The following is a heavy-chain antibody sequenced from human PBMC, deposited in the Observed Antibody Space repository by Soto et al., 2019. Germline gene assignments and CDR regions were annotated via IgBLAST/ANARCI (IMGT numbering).Heavy chain of an antibody. CDR1: GFTFSSYG. Sequence: QVQLVESGGGVVQPGRSVRLSCAASGFTFSSYGMHWVRQAPGKGLERAAIISYDGSIKFYADSVKGRFTISRDNSKNTLYLQMNSLRADDTALYYCARGSPPDYWGQGIQVTVSS. CDR3: ARGSPPDY. J-gene: IGHJ4*02. CDR2: ISYDGSIK. V-gene: IGHV3-30*03.